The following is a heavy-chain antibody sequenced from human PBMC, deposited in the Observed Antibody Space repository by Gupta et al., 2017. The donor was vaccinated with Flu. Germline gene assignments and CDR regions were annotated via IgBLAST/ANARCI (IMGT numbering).Heavy chain of an antibody. V-gene: IGHV4-39*01. CDR1: GGSISRSSYY. Sequence: QLQLQESGPGLVKPSETLSLTCTVSGGSISRSSYYWGWIRQPPGKGLEWIGSIYYSGNTYYNPSLKSRVTISADTSKNQFSLKLSSVTAADTAVYYCAKRRDDYSNEGGPDYWGQGTLVTVSS. CDR3: AKRRDDYSNEGGPDY. J-gene: IGHJ4*02. CDR2: IYYSGNT. D-gene: IGHD4-11*01.